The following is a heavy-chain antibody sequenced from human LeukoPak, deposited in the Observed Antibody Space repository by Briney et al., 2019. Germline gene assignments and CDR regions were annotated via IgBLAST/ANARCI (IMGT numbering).Heavy chain of an antibody. CDR2: ILYDGSNE. CDR1: VFTSKGYA. J-gene: IGHJ2*01. Sequence: PGRSLRLSCAASVFTSKGYAVHWVSEAPGRGLWWGSVILYDGSNEYYADSVKGRFTISRDNSKNMLYLQMNSLRVEDTAMYYCARDDYGGIHWYFDSWGRGTLVTVSS. V-gene: IGHV3-30-3*01. D-gene: IGHD4-23*01. CDR3: ARDDYGGIHWYFDS.